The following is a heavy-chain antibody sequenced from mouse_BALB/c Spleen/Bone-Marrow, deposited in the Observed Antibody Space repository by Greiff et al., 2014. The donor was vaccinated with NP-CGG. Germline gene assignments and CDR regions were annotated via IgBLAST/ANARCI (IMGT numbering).Heavy chain of an antibody. CDR3: ARGGHGSY. Sequence: VQLQESGAELVRPGTSVKVSCKASGYAFTNYLIEWVKQRPGQGLEWIGVINPGSGGTNYNEKFKGKATLTADNSSNTAYMHLSSLTSDDSAVYFSARGGHGSYWGQGTTLTVSS. D-gene: IGHD2-2*01. J-gene: IGHJ2*01. V-gene: IGHV1-54*03. CDR2: INPGSGGT. CDR1: GYAFTNYL.